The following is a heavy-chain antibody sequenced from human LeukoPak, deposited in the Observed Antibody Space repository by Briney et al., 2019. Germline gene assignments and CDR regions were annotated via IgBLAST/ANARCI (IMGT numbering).Heavy chain of an antibody. CDR2: ISAYNGNT. V-gene: IGHV1-18*01. D-gene: IGHD2-15*01. CDR1: GYTFTSYG. CDR3: ASWGYCSGGSCNWADY. J-gene: IGHJ4*02. Sequence: ASVKVSCKASGYTFTSYGISWVRQAPGQGLEWMGWISAYNGNTNYAQKLQGSVTMTTDTSTSTAYMELRSLRSDDTAVYYCASWGYCSGGSCNWADYWGQGTLVTVSS.